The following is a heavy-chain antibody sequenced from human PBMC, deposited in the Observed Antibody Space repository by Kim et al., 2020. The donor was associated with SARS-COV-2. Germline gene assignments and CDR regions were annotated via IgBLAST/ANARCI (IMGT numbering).Heavy chain of an antibody. D-gene: IGHD3-22*01. Sequence: SETLSLTCAVSGGSISSSNWWCWVRQPPGKGLEWIGEIYHSGSTNYNPSLKSRVTISVDKSKNQFSLKLSSVTAADTAVYYCARVDYYDSSGYIWGQGTLVTVSS. V-gene: IGHV4-4*02. CDR1: GGSISSSNW. CDR3: ARVDYYDSSGYI. CDR2: IYHSGST. J-gene: IGHJ4*02.